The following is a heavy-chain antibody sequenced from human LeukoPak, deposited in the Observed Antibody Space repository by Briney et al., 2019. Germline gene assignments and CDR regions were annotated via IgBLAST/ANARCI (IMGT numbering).Heavy chain of an antibody. J-gene: IGHJ4*02. CDR1: GGSISSSSYY. CDR3: ARTPIVGATTHFDY. V-gene: IGHV4-39*01. D-gene: IGHD1-26*01. Sequence: PSETLSLTCTVSGGSISSSSYYWGWIRQPPGEGLEWIGSIYYSGSTYYNPSLKSRVTISVDTSKNQFSLKLSSVTAADTAVYYCARTPIVGATTHFDYWGQGTLVTVSS. CDR2: IYYSGST.